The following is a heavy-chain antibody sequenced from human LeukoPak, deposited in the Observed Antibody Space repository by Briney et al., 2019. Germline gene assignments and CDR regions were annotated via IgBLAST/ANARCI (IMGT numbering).Heavy chain of an antibody. CDR2: IYHSGST. CDR1: GYSISSGYY. Sequence: SETLFLTCTVSGYSISSGYYWGWIRQPPGKGLEWIGSIYHSGSTYYNPSLKSRVTISVDTSKNQFSLKLSSVTAADTAVYYCARVMEYQLLWYDYWGQGTLVTVSS. V-gene: IGHV4-38-2*02. CDR3: ARVMEYQLLWYDY. D-gene: IGHD2-2*01. J-gene: IGHJ4*02.